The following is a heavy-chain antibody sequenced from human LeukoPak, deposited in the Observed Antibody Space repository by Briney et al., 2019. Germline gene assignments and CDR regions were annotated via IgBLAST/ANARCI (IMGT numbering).Heavy chain of an antibody. V-gene: IGHV1-18*04. Sequence: ASVKVSCKASGYTFTSYGISWVRQAPGQGGEWMGWISAYNGNTNYAQKLQGRVTITTDTSTSTAYMELRSLRSDDTAVYYCARGYEQWLPDGGFDPWGQGTLVTVSS. D-gene: IGHD6-19*01. CDR2: ISAYNGNT. CDR1: GYTFTSYG. CDR3: ARGYEQWLPDGGFDP. J-gene: IGHJ5*02.